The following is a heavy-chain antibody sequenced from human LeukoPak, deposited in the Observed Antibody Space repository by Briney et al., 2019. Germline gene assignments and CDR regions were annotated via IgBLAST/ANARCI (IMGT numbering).Heavy chain of an antibody. V-gene: IGHV4-30-4*01. CDR3: ARGTGTTGYGY. Sequence: SETLSLTCTVSGGSISSGDYYWSWIRQPPGKGLEWIGYIYYSGSTYYNPSLKSRVTISVDTSKNQFSLKLSSVTAADTAVYYCARGTGTTGYGYWGQGTLVTVSS. CDR1: GGSISSGDYY. D-gene: IGHD1-7*01. J-gene: IGHJ4*02. CDR2: IYYSGST.